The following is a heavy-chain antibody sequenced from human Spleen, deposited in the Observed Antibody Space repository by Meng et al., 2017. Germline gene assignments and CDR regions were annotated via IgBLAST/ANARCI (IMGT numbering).Heavy chain of an antibody. CDR1: GGSFSGYY. CDR2: INHSGST. D-gene: IGHD6-13*01. J-gene: IGHJ4*02. Sequence: QVQLQQWGAGLLKPSETLSLTCAVYGGSFSGYYWSWIRQPPGKGLEWIGEINHSGSTNYNPSLKSRVTISVDTSKNQFSLKLSSVTAADTAVYHCARSIAAVPFDYWGQGTLVTVSS. V-gene: IGHV4-34*01. CDR3: ARSIAAVPFDY.